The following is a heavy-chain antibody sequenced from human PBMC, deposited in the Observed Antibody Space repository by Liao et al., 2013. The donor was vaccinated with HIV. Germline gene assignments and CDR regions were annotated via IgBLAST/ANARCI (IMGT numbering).Heavy chain of an antibody. D-gene: IGHD5/OR15-5a*01. CDR3: LRVDESNLRVGLPLRLRFTVTYF. CDR1: GGSISSGSYY. J-gene: IGHJ1*01. V-gene: IGHV4-61*02. Sequence: QVQLQESGPGLVKPSQTLSLTCTVSGGSISSGSYYWSWIRQPAGKGLEWIGRIYSSGSTNYNPSLKSRVTMSVDTSKNQFSLKLSSVTAATTTGRSYLRVDESNLRVGLPLRLRFTVTYF. CDR2: IYSSGST.